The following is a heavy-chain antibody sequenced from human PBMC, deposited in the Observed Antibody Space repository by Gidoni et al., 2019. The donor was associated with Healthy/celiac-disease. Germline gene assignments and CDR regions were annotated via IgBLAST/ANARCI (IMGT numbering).Heavy chain of an antibody. V-gene: IGHV3-49*03. J-gene: IGHJ4*02. CDR2: IRSKAYGGTT. CDR1: GFTFGDYA. CDR3: TREQWELPYFDY. Sequence: GFTFGDYAMSWFRQAPGKGLEWVGFIRSKAYGGTTEYAASVKGRFTISRDDSNSIAYLQMNSLKTEDTAVYYCTREQWELPYFDYWGQGTLVTVSS. D-gene: IGHD1-26*01.